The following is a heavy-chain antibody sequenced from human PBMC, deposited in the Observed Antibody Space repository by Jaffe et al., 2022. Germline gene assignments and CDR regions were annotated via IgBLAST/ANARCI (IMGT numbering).Heavy chain of an antibody. Sequence: QITLKESGPTLVKPTQTLTLTCTFSGFSLSTSGVGVGWIRQPPGKALEWLALIYWDDDKRYSPSLKSRLTITKDTSKNQVVLTMTNMDPVDTATYYCAHRRQMYYDILTGLPTWWYFDLWGRGTLVTVSS. J-gene: IGHJ2*01. V-gene: IGHV2-5*02. CDR1: GFSLSTSGVG. CDR2: IYWDDDK. CDR3: AHRRQMYYDILTGLPTWWYFDL. D-gene: IGHD3-9*01.